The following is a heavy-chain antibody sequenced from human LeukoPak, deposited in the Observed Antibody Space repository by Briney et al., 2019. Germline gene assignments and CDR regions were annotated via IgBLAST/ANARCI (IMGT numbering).Heavy chain of an antibody. CDR3: ARVTITMVRGVIGY. CDR2: IYYSGST. Sequence: SETLSLTCTVSGGSISSSSHYWGWIRQPPGKGLEWIGSIYYSGSTYYNPSLKSRVTISVDTSKNQFSLKLSSVTAADTAVYYCARVTITMVRGVIGYWGQGTLVTVSS. V-gene: IGHV4-39*07. D-gene: IGHD3-10*01. CDR1: GGSISSSSHY. J-gene: IGHJ4*02.